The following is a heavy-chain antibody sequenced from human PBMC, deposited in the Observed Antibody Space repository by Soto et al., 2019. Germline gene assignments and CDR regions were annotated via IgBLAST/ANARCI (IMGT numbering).Heavy chain of an antibody. D-gene: IGHD2-15*01. CDR1: AGTFSSYA. CDR2: IIPIFGTA. V-gene: IGHV1-69*06. Sequence: SVKVSCKASAGTFSSYAISWVRQAPGQGLEWMGGIIPIFGTANYAQKFQGRVTITADKSTSTADMELSSLRSEDTAVYYCAGAPGGGKHGGIWGQGTMVTVSS. CDR3: AGAPGGGKHGGI. J-gene: IGHJ3*02.